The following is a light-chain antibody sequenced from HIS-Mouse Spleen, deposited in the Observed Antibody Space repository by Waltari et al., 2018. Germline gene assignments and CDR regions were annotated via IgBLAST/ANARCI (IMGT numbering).Light chain of an antibody. V-gene: IGKV2-30*01. J-gene: IGKJ1*01. CDR2: KVS. CDR1: QSLVYSDGNHY. CDR3: MXGTHWPPT. Sequence: DVVMTQSPLSLPVXLXQPASLPXXSSQSLVYSDGNHYLNXFQQRPGQSPRRLIYKVSNRXSGVPDRFSGSGXXTDFTLKISRVEAEDVGVXYCMXGTHWPPTFGQGTKVEIK.